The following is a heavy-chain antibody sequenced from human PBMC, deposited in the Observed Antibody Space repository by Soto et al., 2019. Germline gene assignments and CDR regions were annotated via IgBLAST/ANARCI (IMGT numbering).Heavy chain of an antibody. CDR1: GFSLSTSGMR. CDR3: ARLATRGGHFDY. J-gene: IGHJ4*02. V-gene: IGHV2-70*04. CDR2: IDWDDDK. D-gene: IGHD3-10*01. Sequence: VSGPTLVNPTQTLTLTCTFSGFSLSTSGMRVSWIRQPPGKALEWLARIDWDDDKFYSTSLKTRLTISKDTSKNQVVLTMTNMDPVDTATYYCARLATRGGHFDYWGQGTLVTVSS.